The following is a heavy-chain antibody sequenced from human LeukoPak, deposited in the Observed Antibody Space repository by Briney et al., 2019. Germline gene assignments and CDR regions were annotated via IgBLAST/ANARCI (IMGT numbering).Heavy chain of an antibody. CDR1: GFTFSSYW. Sequence: GGSLRLSCAASGFTFSSYWMHWVRQAPGKGLVWVSRINTDGSSTSYADSVKGRFTISRDNAKNTLYLQMNSLRAADTAVYYCARDHRGSSLTGWFDPWGQGTLVTVSS. CDR2: INTDGSST. V-gene: IGHV3-74*01. J-gene: IGHJ5*02. D-gene: IGHD6-19*01. CDR3: ARDHRGSSLTGWFDP.